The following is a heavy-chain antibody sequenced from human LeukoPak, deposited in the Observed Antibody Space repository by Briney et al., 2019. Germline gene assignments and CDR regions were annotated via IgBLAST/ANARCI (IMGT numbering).Heavy chain of an antibody. CDR2: IRYDGSNK. CDR3: AKETPAVAGIYYFDY. J-gene: IGHJ4*02. Sequence: PGGSLRLSCAASGFTFSSYGMHWVRQAPGKGLEWVAFIRYDGSNKYYADSVKGRFTISRDNSKNTLYLQMNSLRAEDTAVYYCAKETPAVAGIYYFDYWGQGTLVTVSS. CDR1: GFTFSSYG. V-gene: IGHV3-30*02. D-gene: IGHD6-19*01.